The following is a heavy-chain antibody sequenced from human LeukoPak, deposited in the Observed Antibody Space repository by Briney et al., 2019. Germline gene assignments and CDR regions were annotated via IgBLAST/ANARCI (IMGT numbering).Heavy chain of an antibody. J-gene: IGHJ4*02. Sequence: PGGSLRLSCAASGFTFDDYTMHWVCQAPGKGLEWVSLISWDGGSTYYADSVKGRFTISRDDRKNSLYLQMKSLRTEDTALYYCAAGGRNSGSLLDYWGQGTLVTVSS. V-gene: IGHV3-43*01. CDR3: AAGGRNSGSLLDY. CDR1: GFTFDDYT. CDR2: ISWDGGST. D-gene: IGHD1-26*01.